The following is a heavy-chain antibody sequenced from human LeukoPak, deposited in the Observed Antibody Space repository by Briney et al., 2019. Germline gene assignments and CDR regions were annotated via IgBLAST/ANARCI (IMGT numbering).Heavy chain of an antibody. J-gene: IGHJ3*02. CDR2: ISYSGNI. CDR1: GDSIRSHY. D-gene: IGHD3-22*01. V-gene: IGHV4-59*11. Sequence: SETLSLTCTVSGDSIRSHYWNWIRQPPGRGLEWIGYISYSGNINYNPSLKSRVTISVDTSKNQFSLKLNSVTAADTAVYYCAREGGYYDRSGYLLGASDIWGQGTMVTVSS. CDR3: AREGGYYDRSGYLLGASDI.